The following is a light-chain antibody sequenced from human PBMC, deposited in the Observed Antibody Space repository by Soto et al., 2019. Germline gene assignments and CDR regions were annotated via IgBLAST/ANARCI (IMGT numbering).Light chain of an antibody. CDR1: QGISSY. V-gene: IGKV1-8*01. CDR2: AAS. CDR3: QQYYSYPPT. J-gene: IGKJ2*01. Sequence: AIRMTQSPSSLSASTGDRVTITCRASQGISSYLAWYQQKPGKAPKLLIYAASTLQSGVPSRFSGSGSGTDFTLTISWLQSEDFATYYCQQYYSYPPTFGQGTKLEIK.